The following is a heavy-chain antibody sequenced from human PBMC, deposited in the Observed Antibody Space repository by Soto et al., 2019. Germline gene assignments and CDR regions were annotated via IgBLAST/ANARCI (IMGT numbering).Heavy chain of an antibody. J-gene: IGHJ4*02. D-gene: IGHD3-3*01. Sequence: PSETLSLTCSVSGDSISSSTYYWGWMRQPPGKGLEWIASFYYNGNTYYNPSLKSRVTIFVDTSKNQFSLKLSSVTAADTAVYYCARNRFWNGYCDHWGQGSQVTVSS. CDR1: GDSISSSTYY. V-gene: IGHV4-39*01. CDR3: ARNRFWNGYCDH. CDR2: FYYNGNT.